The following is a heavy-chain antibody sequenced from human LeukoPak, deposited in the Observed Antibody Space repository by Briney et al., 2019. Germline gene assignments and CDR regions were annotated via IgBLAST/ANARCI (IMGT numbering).Heavy chain of an antibody. CDR3: AREGSGWDY. CDR1: GGSFSGYY. D-gene: IGHD6-19*01. CDR2: INHSGRT. V-gene: IGHV4-34*01. Sequence: SGTLSLTCAVYGGSFSGYYWTWIRQPPGKGLEWIGEINHSGRTNYNPSLKSRVTISVDTSKNQFSLKLSSVSAADTAVYYCAREGSGWDYWGQGTLVTVSS. J-gene: IGHJ4*02.